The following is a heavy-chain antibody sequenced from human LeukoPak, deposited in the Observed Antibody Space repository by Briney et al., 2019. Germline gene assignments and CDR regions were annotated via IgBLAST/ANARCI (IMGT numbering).Heavy chain of an antibody. D-gene: IGHD5-18*01. CDR2: ISDDSNYI. J-gene: IGHJ4*02. V-gene: IGHV3-21*04. CDR3: AKDGGASGYSYAFDY. CDR1: GFTFSSYS. Sequence: PGGSLRLSCSASGFTFSSYSMSWVRQAPGKGLEWVSSISDDSNYIYYADSVEGRFTISRDNAKNSLYLQMNSLRAEDTALYYCAKDGGASGYSYAFDYWGQGTLVTVSS.